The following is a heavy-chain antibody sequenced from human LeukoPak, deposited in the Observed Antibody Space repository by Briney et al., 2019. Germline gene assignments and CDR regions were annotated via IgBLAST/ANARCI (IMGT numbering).Heavy chain of an antibody. V-gene: IGHV4-39*01. CDR3: ARGYYDYIWGSYRDDSYYFDY. J-gene: IGHJ4*02. D-gene: IGHD3-16*02. Sequence: PSETLSLTCTVSGGSISSSSYYWGWIRQPPGKGLGGIGRTNLIGSTYYNPSLKSRVTISVDTSKNQFSLKLSSVTAADTAVYYCARGYYDYIWGSYRDDSYYFDYWGQGTLVTVSS. CDR1: GGSISSSSYY. CDR2: TNLIGST.